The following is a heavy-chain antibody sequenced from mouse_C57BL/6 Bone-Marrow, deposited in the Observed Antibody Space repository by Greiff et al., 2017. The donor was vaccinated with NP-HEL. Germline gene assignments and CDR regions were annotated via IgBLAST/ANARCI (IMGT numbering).Heavy chain of an antibody. J-gene: IGHJ2*01. Sequence: VQLQQSGPELVKPGASVKISCKASGYTFTDYYMNWVKQSHGKSLEWIGDINPNNGGTSYNQKFKGKATLTVDKSSSTAYMELRSLTSEDSAVYYCATEAFITTVVAASEDYWGQGTTLTVSS. V-gene: IGHV1-26*01. CDR3: ATEAFITTVVAASEDY. D-gene: IGHD1-1*01. CDR1: GYTFTDYY. CDR2: INPNNGGT.